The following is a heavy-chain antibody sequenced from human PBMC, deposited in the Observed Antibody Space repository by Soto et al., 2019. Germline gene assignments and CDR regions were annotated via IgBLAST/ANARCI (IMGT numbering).Heavy chain of an antibody. CDR1: ECAFSSGR. V-gene: IGHV3-33*08. CDR3: ARVLGDPIMGY. J-gene: IGHJ4*02. D-gene: IGHD4-17*01. Sequence: AGSLRLSGAAAECAFSSGRRHWVRQAPGKGLEWVAVIWYDGSNKYYADSVKGRFTISRDNSKNTLYLQMNSLRAEDTAVYYCARVLGDPIMGYWGQGTLVTFSS. CDR2: IWYDGSNK.